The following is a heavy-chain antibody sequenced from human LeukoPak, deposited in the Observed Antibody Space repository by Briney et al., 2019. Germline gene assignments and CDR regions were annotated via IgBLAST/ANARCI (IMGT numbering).Heavy chain of an antibody. CDR2: INHSGST. J-gene: IGHJ5*02. CDR1: GGSISSSSYY. V-gene: IGHV4-39*07. Sequence: SETLSLTCTVSGGSISSSSYYWGWIRQPPGKGLEWIGEINHSGSTNYNPSLKSRVTISIDTSKNQFSLKLSSVAAADTAMYYCASRYYDILTGYPDGNWFDPWGQGTLVTVSS. D-gene: IGHD3-9*01. CDR3: ASRYYDILTGYPDGNWFDP.